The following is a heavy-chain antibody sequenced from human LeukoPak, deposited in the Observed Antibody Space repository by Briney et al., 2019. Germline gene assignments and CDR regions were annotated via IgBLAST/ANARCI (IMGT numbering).Heavy chain of an antibody. CDR1: GGSISNYY. J-gene: IGHJ4*02. CDR2: IYYSGTT. D-gene: IGHD6-19*01. CDR3: ARFAQNLAVAGNPFDY. Sequence: SETLSLTCTVSGGSISNYYWSWIRQPPGKGLEYIGYIYYSGTTNYNPSLKSRVTISVDTSKNQFSLKLTSVTAADTAVYYCARFAQNLAVAGNPFDYWGQGILVTVSS. V-gene: IGHV4-59*08.